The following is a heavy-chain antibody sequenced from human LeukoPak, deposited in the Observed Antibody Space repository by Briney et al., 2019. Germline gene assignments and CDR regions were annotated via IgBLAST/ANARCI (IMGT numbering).Heavy chain of an antibody. J-gene: IGHJ5*02. Sequence: ESLKISCKGSGYSFTSYWIGWVRQMPGKGLEWMGIIYPGDSDTRYSPSFQGQVTISADKSISTAYLQWSSLKASDTAMYYCARHHYYGSGSYYTNWFDPWGQGTLVTVSS. D-gene: IGHD3-10*01. CDR1: GYSFTSYW. CDR2: IYPGDSDT. V-gene: IGHV5-51*01. CDR3: ARHHYYGSGSYYTNWFDP.